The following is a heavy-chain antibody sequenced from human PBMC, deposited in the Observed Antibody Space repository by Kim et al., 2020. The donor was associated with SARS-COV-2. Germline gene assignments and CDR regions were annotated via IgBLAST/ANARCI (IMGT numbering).Heavy chain of an antibody. CDR2: INTNTGNP. D-gene: IGHD6-13*01. Sequence: ASVKVSCKASGYTFTSYAMNWVRQAPGQGLEWMGWINTNTGNPTYAQGFTGRFVFSLDTSVSTAYLQISSLKAEDTAVYYCARSRELEGYYYYGMDVWGQGTTVTVSS. V-gene: IGHV7-4-1*02. CDR3: ARSRELEGYYYYGMDV. J-gene: IGHJ6*02. CDR1: GYTFTSYA.